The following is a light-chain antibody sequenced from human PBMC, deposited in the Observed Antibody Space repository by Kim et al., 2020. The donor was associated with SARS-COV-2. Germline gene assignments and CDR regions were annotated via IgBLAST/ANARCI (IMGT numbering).Light chain of an antibody. CDR3: QAWDSSPVV. Sequence: SYELTQLPSVSVSPGQTASITCSGDKLGDKYACWYQQKPGQSPVLVIYQDSKRPSGIPERFSGSNSGNTATLTISGTQAMDEADYYCQAWDSSPVVFGGG. CDR1: KLGDKY. CDR2: QDS. J-gene: IGLJ2*01. V-gene: IGLV3-1*01.